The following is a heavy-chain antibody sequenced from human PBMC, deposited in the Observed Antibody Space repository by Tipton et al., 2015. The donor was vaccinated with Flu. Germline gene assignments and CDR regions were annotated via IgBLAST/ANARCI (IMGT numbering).Heavy chain of an antibody. CDR2: IDYYGTT. CDR3: ARRDFSNYVSEPKNWFDP. Sequence: TLSLTCAVYGGSLRGYYWSWIRQTPEQGLEWIGEIDYYGTTHYNPSLKSRVTISVDTSKSQFSLNMRSVAAADTAVYYCARRDFSNYVSEPKNWFDPWGQGVLVTVSS. D-gene: IGHD4-11*01. J-gene: IGHJ5*02. CDR1: GGSLRGYY. V-gene: IGHV4-34*01.